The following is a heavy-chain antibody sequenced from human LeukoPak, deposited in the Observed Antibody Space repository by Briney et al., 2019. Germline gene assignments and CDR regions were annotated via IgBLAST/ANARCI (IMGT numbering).Heavy chain of an antibody. D-gene: IGHD6-13*01. CDR1: GGSISSGDYY. CDR3: ARGGGSSWYPSLFDY. Sequence: SQTLSHTCTVSGGSISSGDYYWSWIRQPLGKGLEWIGYIYYSGSTYYNPSLKSRVTISVDTSKNQFSLKLSSVTAADTAVYYCARGGGSSWYPSLFDYWGQGTLVTVSS. J-gene: IGHJ4*02. V-gene: IGHV4-30-4*08. CDR2: IYYSGST.